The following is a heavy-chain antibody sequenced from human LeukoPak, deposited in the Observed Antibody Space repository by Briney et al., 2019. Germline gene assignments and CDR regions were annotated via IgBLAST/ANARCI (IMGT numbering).Heavy chain of an antibody. D-gene: IGHD6-19*01. V-gene: IGHV4-38-2*02. CDR1: NYYVSSGFH. J-gene: IGHJ4*02. CDR3: ARAGVAGSLVRYYFDY. CDR2: ISYSGTT. Sequence: SETLSLTCTVPNYYVSSGFHWGWIRQSPEKGLEWIGSISYSGTTYYSTSLKSRVTISADMSKNQFSLKWTSVTAADTAGYSCARAGVAGSLVRYYFDYWGQGTLVTVSS.